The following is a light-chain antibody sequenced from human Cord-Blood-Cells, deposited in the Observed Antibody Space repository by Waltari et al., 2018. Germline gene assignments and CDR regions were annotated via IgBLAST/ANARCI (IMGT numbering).Light chain of an antibody. J-gene: IGKJ1*01. CDR2: GAS. V-gene: IGKV3-15*01. CDR1: QSVSSN. Sequence: EIVMTQSQATLSVSPGERVTLSCRASQSVSSNLAWYQQKPGQAPRLLIYGASTRATGIPARFSGSGSGTEFTLTISSLQSEDFAVYYCQQYNNWPRTFGQGTKVEIK. CDR3: QQYNNWPRT.